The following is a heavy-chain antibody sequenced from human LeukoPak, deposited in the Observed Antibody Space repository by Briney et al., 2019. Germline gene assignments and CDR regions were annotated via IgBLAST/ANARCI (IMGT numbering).Heavy chain of an antibody. D-gene: IGHD6-13*01. CDR3: ARRGGSSWSSFDY. CDR1: GFTFSSYA. CDR2: ISGLGGSA. Sequence: GGSLRLSCAASGFTFSSYAMNWVRQAPGKGLERVSGISGLGGSAYYAASVKGRFIISRDNSGNTLFFQLTNLRVEDTAVYYCARRGGSSWSSFDYWGHGTLVTVSS. V-gene: IGHV3-23*01. J-gene: IGHJ4*01.